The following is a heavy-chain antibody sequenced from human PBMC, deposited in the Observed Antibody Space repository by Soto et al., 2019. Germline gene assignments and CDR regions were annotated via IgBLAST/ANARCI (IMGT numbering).Heavy chain of an antibody. CDR1: GFTFDDYT. Sequence: GSLRLSCAASGFTFDDYTMHWVRQAPGKGLEWVSLISWDGGSTYYADSVKGRFTISRDNSKNSLYLQMNSLRTEDTALYYCAKDNWGFFDYWGQGTLVTVSS. D-gene: IGHD7-27*01. CDR2: ISWDGGST. CDR3: AKDNWGFFDY. J-gene: IGHJ4*02. V-gene: IGHV3-43*01.